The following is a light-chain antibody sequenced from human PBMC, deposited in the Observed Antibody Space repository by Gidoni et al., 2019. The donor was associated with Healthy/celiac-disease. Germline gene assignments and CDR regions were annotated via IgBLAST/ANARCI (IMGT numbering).Light chain of an antibody. J-gene: IGKJ1*01. V-gene: IGKV3-20*01. Sequence: EIVLTKSPGTLSLSPGERATLPCRASQSVSSSYLAWYQQKPGQAPRLLIYGASSRATGIPDRFSGSGSGTDFTLTISRLEPEDFAVYYCQQYGSSPSWTFGQGTKVEIK. CDR1: QSVSSSY. CDR2: GAS. CDR3: QQYGSSPSWT.